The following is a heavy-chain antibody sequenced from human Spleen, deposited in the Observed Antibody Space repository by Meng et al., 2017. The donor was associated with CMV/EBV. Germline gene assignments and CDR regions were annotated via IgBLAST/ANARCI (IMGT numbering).Heavy chain of an antibody. CDR1: LSGYY. V-gene: IGHV4-34*01. D-gene: IGHD3-22*01. Sequence: LSGYYWTWIRQPPGKGPEWIGEINHRGSINYNPSLKSRLTISLDTSKNQFSLRLSSVTAADTAVYYCARGTSLGVTAVVAKPNWCFDVWGRGTLVTVSS. CDR3: ARGTSLGVTAVVAKPNWCFDV. J-gene: IGHJ2*01. CDR2: INHRGSI.